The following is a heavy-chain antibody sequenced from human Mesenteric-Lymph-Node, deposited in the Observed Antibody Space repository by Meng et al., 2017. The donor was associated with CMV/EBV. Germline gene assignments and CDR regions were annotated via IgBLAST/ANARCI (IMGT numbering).Heavy chain of an antibody. Sequence: GSLRLSCKVSGASITTYYWIWIRQPPGKGLEWIGYISYSGSTDYNPSLKGRVTISAETSKKQISLKVRSVTAADTAVYFCARGDASEAGATGDYFDYWGPGTLVTVSS. D-gene: IGHD1-26*01. CDR2: ISYSGST. V-gene: IGHV4-59*01. CDR1: GASITTYY. CDR3: ARGDASEAGATGDYFDY. J-gene: IGHJ4*02.